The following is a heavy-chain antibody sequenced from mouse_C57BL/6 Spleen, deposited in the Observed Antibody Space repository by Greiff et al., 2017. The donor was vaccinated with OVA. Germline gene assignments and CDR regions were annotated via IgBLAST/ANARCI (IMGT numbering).Heavy chain of an antibody. Sequence: EVKLEESGPGMVKPSQSLSLTCTVTGYSITSGYDWHWIRHFPGNKLEWMGYISYSGSTNYNPSLKSRISITHDTSKNHFFLKLNSVTTEDTATYYCARDRRDGYYWYFDGWGTGTTVTVSS. CDR1: GYSITSGYD. J-gene: IGHJ1*03. V-gene: IGHV3-1*01. D-gene: IGHD2-3*01. CDR2: ISYSGST. CDR3: ARDRRDGYYWYFDG.